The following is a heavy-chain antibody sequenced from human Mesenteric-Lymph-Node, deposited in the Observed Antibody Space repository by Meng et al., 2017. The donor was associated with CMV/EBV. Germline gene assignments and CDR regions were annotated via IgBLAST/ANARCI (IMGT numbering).Heavy chain of an antibody. D-gene: IGHD3-10*01. J-gene: IGHJ4*02. CDR3: ARDDYNSGTYIDL. CDR1: GYTFTGYY. Sequence: ASVKVSCKASGYTFTGYYLHWMRQAPGQGLEWMGSINPNSGGTNYAQNFQGRVTLTRDTSINTADMELTRLRSDDTAVYYCARDDYNSGTYIDLWGQGTLVTVSS. CDR2: INPNSGGT. V-gene: IGHV1-2*02.